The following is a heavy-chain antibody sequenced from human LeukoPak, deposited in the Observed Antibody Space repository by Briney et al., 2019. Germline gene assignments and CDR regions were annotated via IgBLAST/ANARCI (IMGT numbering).Heavy chain of an antibody. V-gene: IGHV1-18*01. D-gene: IGHD4-17*01. CDR1: GYTFTSFA. J-gene: IGHJ6*02. Sequence: ASVKVSCKASGYTFTSFAISWVRQAPGQGLEWMGWISAYNGNTNYAQKLQGRVTMTTDTSTSTAYMELRSLRSDDTAVYYCARYGAPGLYYHYGMDVWGQGTTVTVSS. CDR2: ISAYNGNT. CDR3: ARYGAPGLYYHYGMDV.